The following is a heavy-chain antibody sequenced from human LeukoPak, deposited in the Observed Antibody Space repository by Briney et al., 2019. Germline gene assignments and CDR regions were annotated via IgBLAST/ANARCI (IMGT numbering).Heavy chain of an antibody. CDR2: ISGSGSKI. J-gene: IGHJ4*02. CDR1: GFTFRSCE. D-gene: IGHD6-19*01. Sequence: PGGSLRLSCAASGFTFRSCEMIWVRQAPGKGLEWVSYISGSGSKIYYADSVKGRFTISRDNAKISLYLQMNSLRAEDTAVYFCASQFWWAAVAGTTLDYWGQGTLVTVSS. V-gene: IGHV3-48*03. CDR3: ASQFWWAAVAGTTLDY.